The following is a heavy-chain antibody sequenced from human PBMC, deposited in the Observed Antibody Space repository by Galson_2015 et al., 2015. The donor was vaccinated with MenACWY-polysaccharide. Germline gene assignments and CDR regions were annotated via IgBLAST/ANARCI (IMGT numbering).Heavy chain of an antibody. CDR2: ISPYNGDT. V-gene: IGHV1-2*02. Sequence: SCAASGYTFTAYNMHWVRQAPGQGLEWMGWISPYNGDTKYAQKFQGRVTMASDTSISTAYMELTSLTSDDTAVYYCVPAPEAWFDPWGPGTLVTVSS. J-gene: IGHJ5*02. CDR3: VPAPEAWFDP. CDR1: GYTFTAYN.